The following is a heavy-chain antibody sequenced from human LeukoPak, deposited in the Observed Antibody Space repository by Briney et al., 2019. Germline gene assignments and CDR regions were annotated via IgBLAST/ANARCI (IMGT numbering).Heavy chain of an antibody. CDR1: GYTFTGYY. D-gene: IGHD3-3*01. CDR2: INPNSGGT. J-gene: IGHJ6*03. Sequence: ASVKVSCKASGYTFTGYYMHWVRQAPGQGLEWMGWINPNSGGTNYAQKFQGRVTMTRGTSISTAYMELSRLRSDDTAVYYCARFGFWDDYYYMDVWGKGTTVTVPS. CDR3: ARFGFWDDYYYMDV. V-gene: IGHV1-2*02.